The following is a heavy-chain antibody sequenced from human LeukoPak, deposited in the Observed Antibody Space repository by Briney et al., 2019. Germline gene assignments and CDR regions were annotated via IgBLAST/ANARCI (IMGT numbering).Heavy chain of an antibody. CDR2: IFHGGST. CDR3: ARGLRYPDYYYYYYMDV. D-gene: IGHD4-17*01. J-gene: IGHJ6*03. V-gene: IGHV4-38-2*01. CDR1: GYSISSGFY. Sequence: SETLSLTCAVSGYSISSGFYWGWIRQPPGKGLEWIGSIFHGGSTYYNPSLKSRVTISVDTSKNQFSLKLSSVTAADTAVYYCARGLRYPDYYYYYYMDVWGKGTTVTVSS.